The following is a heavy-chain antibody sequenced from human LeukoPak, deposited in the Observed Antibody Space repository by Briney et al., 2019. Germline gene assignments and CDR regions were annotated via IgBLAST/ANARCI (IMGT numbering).Heavy chain of an antibody. CDR2: IYYTGSA. V-gene: IGHV4-59*12. Sequence: SETLSLTCTVSGGSISNYYWSWIRQPPGKGLEWIAYIYYTGSANYNPSLKSRGTMSVDTSKNQFSLKLTSVTAADTAVYYCAREPTIWGQGTLVTVSS. CDR3: AREPTI. CDR1: GGSISNYY. J-gene: IGHJ4*02. D-gene: IGHD4/OR15-4a*01.